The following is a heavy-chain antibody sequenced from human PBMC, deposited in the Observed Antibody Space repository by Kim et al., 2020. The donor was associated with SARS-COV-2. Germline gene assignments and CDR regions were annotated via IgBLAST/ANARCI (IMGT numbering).Heavy chain of an antibody. CDR3: AKDPGGLRSRYFDL. V-gene: IGHV3-9*01. Sequence: ADSVKGRFTISRDTAKNSLYLQMNSLRAEGTALYYCAKDPGGLRSRYFDLWGRGTLVTVSS. J-gene: IGHJ2*01. D-gene: IGHD4-17*01.